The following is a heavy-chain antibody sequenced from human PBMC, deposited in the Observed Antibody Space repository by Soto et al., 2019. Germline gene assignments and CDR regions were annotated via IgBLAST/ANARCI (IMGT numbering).Heavy chain of an antibody. D-gene: IGHD2-15*01. V-gene: IGHV1-18*01. J-gene: IGHJ4*02. Sequence: VASVKVSCKASGYTFTRSGISWVRQAPGQGPEWMGWIGSYNGDTNYAQTFQGRVTMTRDASTSTVYMELSSLRSDDTAVYYCARVYCSGGSCYGIEYWGQGTLVTVSS. CDR2: IGSYNGDT. CDR3: ARVYCSGGSCYGIEY. CDR1: GYTFTRSG.